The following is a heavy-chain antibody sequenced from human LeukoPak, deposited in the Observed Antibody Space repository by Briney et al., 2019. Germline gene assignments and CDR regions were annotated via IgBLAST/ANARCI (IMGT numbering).Heavy chain of an antibody. J-gene: IGHJ5*02. CDR2: ISAYNGNT. CDR3: ARGNGGSVATIMRKYNWFDP. Sequence: ASVKVSCKASGYTFTSYGISWVRQAPGQGLEWMGWISAYNGNTNYAQKLQGRVTMTTDTSTSTAYMELRSLRSDDTAVYYCARGNGGSVATIMRKYNWFDPWGQGTLVTVSS. CDR1: GYTFTSYG. D-gene: IGHD5-12*01. V-gene: IGHV1-18*01.